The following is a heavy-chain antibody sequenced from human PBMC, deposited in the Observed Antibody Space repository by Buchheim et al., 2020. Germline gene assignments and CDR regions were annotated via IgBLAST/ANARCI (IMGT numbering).Heavy chain of an antibody. V-gene: IGHV3-74*01. CDR1: GFTFSSYW. D-gene: IGHD3-22*01. CDR3: ARSLNYFDSRGYYYSMDV. CDR2: IGNDGSST. J-gene: IGHJ6*02. Sequence: EVQLVEFGGGLVQPGGSLRLSCAASGFTFSSYWMHWVRQAPGKGLVWVSRIGNDGSSTTYAGSVKGRFTISRDNAQNTLYLQMNSLRAEDTAVYYCARSLNYFDSRGYYYSMDVWGQGTT.